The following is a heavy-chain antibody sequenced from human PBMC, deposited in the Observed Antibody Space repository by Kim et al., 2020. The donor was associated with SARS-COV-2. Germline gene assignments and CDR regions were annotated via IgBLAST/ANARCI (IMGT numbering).Heavy chain of an antibody. CDR2: ISWNSGSI. CDR1: GFTFDDYA. J-gene: IGHJ4*02. CDR3: AKDMGGLWRGHDY. D-gene: IGHD2-8*02. Sequence: GGSLRLSCAASGFTFDDYAMHWVRQAPGKGLEWVSGISWNSGSIGYADSVKGRFTISRDNAKNSLYLQMNSLRAEDTALYYCAKDMGGLWRGHDYWGQGT. V-gene: IGHV3-9*01.